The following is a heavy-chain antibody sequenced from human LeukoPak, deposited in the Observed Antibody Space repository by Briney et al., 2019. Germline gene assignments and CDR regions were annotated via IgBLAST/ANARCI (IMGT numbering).Heavy chain of an antibody. Sequence: PSETLSLTCAVYGGSFSSYYWSWIRQPPGKGLEWIWEINHSGSSNYNPALKRGVTISLDATKSQFSLNLTSVTAADTAVYYCASLGTGTITEYFQYWGQGTLVTVSS. V-gene: IGHV4-34*01. D-gene: IGHD1-1*01. CDR2: INHSGSS. CDR3: ASLGTGTITEYFQY. J-gene: IGHJ4*02. CDR1: GGSFSSYY.